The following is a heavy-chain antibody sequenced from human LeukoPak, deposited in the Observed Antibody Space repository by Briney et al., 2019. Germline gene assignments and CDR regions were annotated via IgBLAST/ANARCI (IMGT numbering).Heavy chain of an antibody. Sequence: PGGSLRLSCAASGFSFTTYWMSWVRQAPGKGLEWVANIKQDGTEKYYVDSVKGRFSISRDNAKNSLYLQMNSLRAEDTAVYYCARYLRGSYLYFDYWGQGTLVTVSS. CDR1: GFSFTTYW. V-gene: IGHV3-7*01. D-gene: IGHD3-16*01. J-gene: IGHJ4*02. CDR2: IKQDGTEK. CDR3: ARYLRGSYLYFDY.